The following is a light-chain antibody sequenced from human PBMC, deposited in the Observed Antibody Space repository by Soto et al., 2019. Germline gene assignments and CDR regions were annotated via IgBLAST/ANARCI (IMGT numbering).Light chain of an antibody. J-gene: IGLJ3*02. CDR2: DDT. V-gene: IGLV3-21*02. CDR3: QVRETNTDHLV. Sequence: SYELTQAPSMSVAPGQTARITCGGNNIGSKSVHWYQQRPGQAPVVVIYDDTDRPSGIPERFSGSNSGNMATLTISGVEAGDEADYYCQVRETNTDHLVFGGGTKLTVL. CDR1: NIGSKS.